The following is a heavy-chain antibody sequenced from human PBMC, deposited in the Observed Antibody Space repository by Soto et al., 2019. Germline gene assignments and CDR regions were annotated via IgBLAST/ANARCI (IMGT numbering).Heavy chain of an antibody. Sequence: EVQLVESGGDLVQPGGSLRLSCKVSGFTFSDHYMDWVRQTPGKGLEWLGRSKTKTYNYVTDYAASVKGRFIISRDDSKNFLYLPMNSLNTEDTAVYYCVRGHNSFDFWGQGSLVTVSS. CDR1: GFTFSDHY. CDR2: SKTKTYNYVT. CDR3: VRGHNSFDF. J-gene: IGHJ4*02. V-gene: IGHV3-72*01.